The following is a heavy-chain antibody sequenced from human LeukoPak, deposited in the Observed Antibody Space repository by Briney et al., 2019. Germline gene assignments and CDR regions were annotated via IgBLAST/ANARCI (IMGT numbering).Heavy chain of an antibody. CDR1: GFTFSSYW. V-gene: IGHV3-74*01. Sequence: SGGSLRLSCAASGFTFSSYWMHWVRQAPGKGLVWVSRINSDESSTSYADSVKGRFTISRDNAKNTLYLQMNSLRAEDTAVYYCARVGYYYDTLDAFDIWGQGTMVTVSS. J-gene: IGHJ3*02. CDR3: ARVGYYYDTLDAFDI. D-gene: IGHD3-22*01. CDR2: INSDESST.